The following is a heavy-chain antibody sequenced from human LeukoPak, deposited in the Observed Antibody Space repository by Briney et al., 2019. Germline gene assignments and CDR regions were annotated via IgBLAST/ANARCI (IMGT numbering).Heavy chain of an antibody. D-gene: IGHD3-10*01. CDR2: IYTSGST. V-gene: IGHV4-4*07. CDR3: ARGGSKEFGDGMDV. Sequence: SEALSLTCTVSGGSISSDYWSWIRQPAGKGLEWIGRIYTSGSTNYNPSLKSRVTMSVDTSKNQFSLKLSSVTAADTAVYYCARGGSKEFGDGMDVWGQGTTVTVSS. CDR1: GGSISSDY. J-gene: IGHJ6*02.